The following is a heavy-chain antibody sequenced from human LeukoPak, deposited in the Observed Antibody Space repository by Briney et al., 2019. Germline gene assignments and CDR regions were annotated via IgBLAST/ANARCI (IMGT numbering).Heavy chain of an antibody. CDR2: ISGSGGST. CDR3: ARKLWFGELDY. J-gene: IGHJ4*02. CDR1: GFTFSSYG. Sequence: GSLRLSCAASGFTFSSYGMSWVRQAPGKGLEWVSAISGSGGSTYYADSVKGRFTISRDNSKNTLYLQMNSLRAEDTAVYYCARKLWFGELDYWGQGTLVTVSS. V-gene: IGHV3-23*01. D-gene: IGHD3-10*01.